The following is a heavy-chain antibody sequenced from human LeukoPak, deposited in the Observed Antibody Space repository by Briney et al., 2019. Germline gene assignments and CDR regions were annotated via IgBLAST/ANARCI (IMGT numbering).Heavy chain of an antibody. D-gene: IGHD3-10*01. J-gene: IGHJ6*03. Sequence: PSETLSLTCTVSGGSISTTAYYWGWIRQPPGKGLEWIGYIYYSGYTNYNPSLKSRVTISVDTSKNQFSLKLSSVTAADTAVYYCARTTMVRGTYYMDVWGKGTTVTISS. V-gene: IGHV4-61*05. CDR2: IYYSGYT. CDR3: ARTTMVRGTYYMDV. CDR1: GGSISTTAYY.